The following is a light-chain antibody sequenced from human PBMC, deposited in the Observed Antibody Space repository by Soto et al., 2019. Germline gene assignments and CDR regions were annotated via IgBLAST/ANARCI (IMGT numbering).Light chain of an antibody. J-gene: IGLJ1*01. CDR2: EAS. CDR3: SSYSSSSNYV. CDR1: YSDIGGYKH. Sequence: QSALTQPASVSASPGQSITISCIGTYSDIGGYKHVSWYQQHPGKDPKLIIYEASNRPSGISNRFSGSKSGNTASLTISGLQADDEADYYCSSYSSSSNYVFGTGTKVTVL. V-gene: IGLV2-14*01.